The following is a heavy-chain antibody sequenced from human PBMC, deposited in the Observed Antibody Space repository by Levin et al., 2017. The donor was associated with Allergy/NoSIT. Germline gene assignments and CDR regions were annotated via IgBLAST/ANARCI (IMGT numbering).Heavy chain of an antibody. V-gene: IGHV3-30*18. J-gene: IGHJ3*02. CDR2: LSSAGRKK. Sequence: GGSLLLSFSSSLFSFCIFFFLFFLFLSFPFLSFVAVLSSAGRKKFYADSVKGRFTISRDNSKNTLDLQMNSLRDEDTAVYYCAKDVYGSGWYPLGNDAFEMWGQGTKVSVSS. CDR1: LFSFCIFF. CDR3: AKDVYGSGWYPLGNDAFEM. D-gene: IGHD6-19*01.